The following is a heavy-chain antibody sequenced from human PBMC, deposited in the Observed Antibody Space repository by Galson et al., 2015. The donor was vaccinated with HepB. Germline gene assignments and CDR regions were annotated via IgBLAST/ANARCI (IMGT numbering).Heavy chain of an antibody. V-gene: IGHV1-69*13. CDR2: IIPIIDAV. J-gene: IGHJ6*03. Sequence: SVKVSCKVSGATSSSYAISWVRQAPGQGPEWMGGIIPIIDAVNYAQKFQGRVTITAEESTTTAYMELRSLKSEDTAVYYCARGGHYYRSGSYLAQYYYYMGVGGKGTTVTVSS. D-gene: IGHD3-10*01. CDR3: ARGGHYYRSGSYLAQYYYYMGV. CDR1: GATSSSYA.